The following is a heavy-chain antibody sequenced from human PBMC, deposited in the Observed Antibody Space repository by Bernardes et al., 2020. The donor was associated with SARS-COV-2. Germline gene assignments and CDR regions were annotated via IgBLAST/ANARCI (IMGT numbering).Heavy chain of an antibody. V-gene: IGHV4-59*08. CDR2: IYHSGNT. Sequence: SETLSLTCTVSGGSINYYYWSWIRQPPGKGLEWIGYIYHSGNTNYNRSLKSRVTISIDTSKNQFSLKLSSVTAADAAVYYCARHGKYCTNGVCQTYYYYAMDVWGQGTTVTVSS. J-gene: IGHJ6*02. CDR1: GGSINYYY. CDR3: ARHGKYCTNGVCQTYYYYAMDV. D-gene: IGHD2-8*01.